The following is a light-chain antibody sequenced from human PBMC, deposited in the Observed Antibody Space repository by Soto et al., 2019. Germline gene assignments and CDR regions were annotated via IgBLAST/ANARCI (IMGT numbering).Light chain of an antibody. CDR1: SSDVGSYNY. V-gene: IGLV2-11*01. CDR2: DVS. Sequence: QSVLTQPRSLSGSPGQSVTVSCTGTSSDVGSYNYVSWYQQHPDKAPKLMIYDVSTRPSGVPDRFSGSKSGNTASLTISGLQAEDGADYYCCSHTGSFYVFGTGTKVTVL. CDR3: CSHTGSFYV. J-gene: IGLJ1*01.